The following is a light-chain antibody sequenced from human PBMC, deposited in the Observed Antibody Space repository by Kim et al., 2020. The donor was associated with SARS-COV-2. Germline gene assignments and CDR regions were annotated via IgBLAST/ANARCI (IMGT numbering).Light chain of an antibody. J-gene: IGLJ3*02. CDR3: SSFRSGNTLL. CDR2: DVD. V-gene: IGLV2-14*04. CDR1: RSDIAAYNF. Sequence: GQSITLSCTGTRSDIAAYNFVSCYQQHPGEAPKVIIYDVDNRPSGVSSRFSGSKSGTTASLTISEVQAEDEADYYCSSFRSGNTLLFGGGTQLTVL.